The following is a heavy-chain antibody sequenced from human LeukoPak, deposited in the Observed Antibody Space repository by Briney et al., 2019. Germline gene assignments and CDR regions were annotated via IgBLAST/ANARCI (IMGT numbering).Heavy chain of an antibody. J-gene: IGHJ3*02. D-gene: IGHD3-9*01. CDR2: IYYSGST. V-gene: IGHV4-31*03. CDR1: GGSISSGGYY. Sequence: SETLSLTCTVSGGSISSGGYYWSWIHQHPGKGLEWIGYIYYSGSTYYNPSLKSRVTISVDTSKNQFSLKLSSVTAADTAVYYCARDRLLRYFDYDAFDIWGQGTMVTVSS. CDR3: ARDRLLRYFDYDAFDI.